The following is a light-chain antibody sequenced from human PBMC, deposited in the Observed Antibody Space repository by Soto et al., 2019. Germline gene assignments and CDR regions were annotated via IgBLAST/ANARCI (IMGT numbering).Light chain of an antibody. J-gene: IGKJ5*01. CDR2: LGS. Sequence: DLVMTQSPLSLPVTPGEPASISCRSSQSLLHSNGYNYLEWYLQKPWQSPQLLIYLGSNRASGVPDRFSGSGSGSYFSLNISRVEAEVFGVYYCLQALQSPFTFCQGTRLEIK. CDR1: QSLLHSNGYNY. V-gene: IGKV2-28*01. CDR3: LQALQSPFT.